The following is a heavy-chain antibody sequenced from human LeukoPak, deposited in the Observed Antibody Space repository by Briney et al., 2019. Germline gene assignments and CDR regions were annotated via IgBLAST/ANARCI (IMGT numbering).Heavy chain of an antibody. Sequence: ASVKVSCKASGYTFTNYGITWVRQAPGQGLEWMGWISTYSGNTNYAQKSQGRVTMTRDTSISTAYMELSRLRSDDTAVYYCARDQSGYDFTLYYFDYWGQGTLVTVSS. V-gene: IGHV1-18*01. CDR3: ARDQSGYDFTLYYFDY. D-gene: IGHD5-12*01. CDR2: ISTYSGNT. CDR1: GYTFTNYG. J-gene: IGHJ4*02.